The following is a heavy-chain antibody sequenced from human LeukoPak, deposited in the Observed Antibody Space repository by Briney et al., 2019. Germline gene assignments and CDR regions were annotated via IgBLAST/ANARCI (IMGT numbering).Heavy chain of an antibody. V-gene: IGHV4-38-2*02. J-gene: IGHJ5*02. CDR1: GYSISSGYY. D-gene: IGHD6-13*01. CDR3: AREEYSSTWYL. Sequence: SETLSLTCTVSGYSISSGYYWGWIRQPPGKGLEWIGSIYHSGSTNYNPSLKSRVTTSVDTSKNQFSLKLSSVTAADTAMYYCAREEYSSTWYLWGQGTLVTVSS. CDR2: IYHSGST.